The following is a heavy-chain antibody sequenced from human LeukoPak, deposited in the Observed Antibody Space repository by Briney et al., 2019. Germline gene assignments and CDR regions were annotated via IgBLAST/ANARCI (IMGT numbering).Heavy chain of an antibody. CDR1: GDSINGGGYY. V-gene: IGHV4-31*03. J-gene: IGHJ4*02. Sequence: SQTLSLTCTVSGDSINGGGYYWSWIRQHPGKGLEWIGYIYYSGSTYYNPSLKSRVTISVDTSKNQFSLKVSSVTVADTAVYYCAKAGIAVPATPEYCGQGTQVTVSS. D-gene: IGHD6-19*01. CDR3: AKAGIAVPATPEY. CDR2: IYYSGST.